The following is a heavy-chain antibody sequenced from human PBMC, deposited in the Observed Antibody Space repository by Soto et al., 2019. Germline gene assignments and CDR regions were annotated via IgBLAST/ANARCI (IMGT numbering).Heavy chain of an antibody. V-gene: IGHV3-23*04. J-gene: IGHJ4*02. CDR1: GFTFSASG. CDR3: ANDELGALDY. Sequence: EVQLAESGGGLVQPGGSLRLSCAVSGFTFSASGMSWVRQPPGKGLQWVSGISGSGGSTNYADPVKGRCTISRDNSKRTLNLQRNSLRAEDTAVYDCANDELGALDYWGQGTLVTVSS. D-gene: IGHD1-7*01. CDR2: ISGSGGST.